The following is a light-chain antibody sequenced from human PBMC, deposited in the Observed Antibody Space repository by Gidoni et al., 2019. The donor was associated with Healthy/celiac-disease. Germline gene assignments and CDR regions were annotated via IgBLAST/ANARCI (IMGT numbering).Light chain of an antibody. CDR3: QQYGSSPT. Sequence: EIVLTQSPGTLSLSPGERATISRRASQSVSSSYLAWYQQKPGQAPRLLIYGASSRATGIPDRFSGSGSGTDFTLTISRLEPEDFAVYYCQQYGSSPTFGGGTKVEIK. J-gene: IGKJ4*01. CDR2: GAS. CDR1: QSVSSSY. V-gene: IGKV3-20*01.